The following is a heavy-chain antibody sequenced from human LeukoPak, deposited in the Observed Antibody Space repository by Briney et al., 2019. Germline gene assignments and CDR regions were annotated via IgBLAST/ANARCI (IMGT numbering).Heavy chain of an antibody. CDR3: TTNLLMVYAITGY. CDR1: GFTFSDHY. CDR2: IRKKANGYTT. V-gene: IGHV3-72*01. D-gene: IGHD2-8*01. Sequence: GGSLRLSCAASGFTFSDHYMDWVRQAPGKGLEWVGRIRKKANGYTTEYAASVKGRFTISRDDSNNSLYLQMNSLETEDTAVYYCTTNLLMVYAITGYWGQGTLVTVSS. J-gene: IGHJ4*02.